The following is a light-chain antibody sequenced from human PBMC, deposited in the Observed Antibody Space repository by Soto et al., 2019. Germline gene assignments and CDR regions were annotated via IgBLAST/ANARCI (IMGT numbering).Light chain of an antibody. V-gene: IGKV1-39*01. CDR2: AAS. Sequence: DIQMTQSPSSLSAFEGDRVTITCRASQSISTYLNWYQQKPGKAPNLLIYAASSLPSGVPSRFSGSGSGTDFTLTISSLQPEDFATYYCQQSYSIPFTFGQGTNLEIE. CDR1: QSISTY. CDR3: QQSYSIPFT. J-gene: IGKJ2*01.